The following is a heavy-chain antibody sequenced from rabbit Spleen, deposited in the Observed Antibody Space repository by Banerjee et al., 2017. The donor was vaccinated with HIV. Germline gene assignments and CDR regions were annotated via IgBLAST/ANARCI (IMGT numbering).Heavy chain of an antibody. CDR3: ARDRPGSDNFDL. CDR1: GFDFSRSDW. V-gene: IGHV1S45*01. CDR2: IDIDSNGST. D-gene: IGHD3-1*01. Sequence: QELLVESGGDLVKPGASLTLTCKASGFDFSRSDWICWVRQAPGKGLEWIACIDIDSNGSTYYASWAKGRFTISKTSSTTVTLQMTSLTAADTATYFCARDRPGSDNFDLWGPGTLVTAS. J-gene: IGHJ4*01.